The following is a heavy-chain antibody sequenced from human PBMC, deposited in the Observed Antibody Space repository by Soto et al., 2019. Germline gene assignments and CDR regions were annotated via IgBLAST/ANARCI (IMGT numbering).Heavy chain of an antibody. CDR3: ARDDLGHGSGSP. CDR2: IIPIFGTA. V-gene: IGHV1-69*13. CDR1: GGTFSSYA. D-gene: IGHD3-10*01. Sequence: ASVKVSCKASGGTFSSYAISWVRQAPGQGLEWMGGIIPIFGTANYAQKFQGRVTITADESTSTAYMELSSLRSEDTAVYYCARDDLGHGSGSPWGQGTLVTVSS. J-gene: IGHJ5*02.